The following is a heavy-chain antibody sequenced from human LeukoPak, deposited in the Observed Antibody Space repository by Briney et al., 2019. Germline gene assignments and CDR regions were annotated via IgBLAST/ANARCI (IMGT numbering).Heavy chain of an antibody. V-gene: IGHV7-4-1*01. D-gene: IGHD3-9*01. CDR1: GYTFTSYA. CDR3: ARDRRNYDILTGYVH. Sequence: ASVKVSCKASGYTFTSYAMNWVRQAPGQGLEWMGWINTNTGNPTYAQGFTGRFVFSLDTSVSAAYLQICSLKAEDTAVYYCARDRRNYDILTGYVHWGQGTLVTVSS. J-gene: IGHJ4*02. CDR2: INTNTGNP.